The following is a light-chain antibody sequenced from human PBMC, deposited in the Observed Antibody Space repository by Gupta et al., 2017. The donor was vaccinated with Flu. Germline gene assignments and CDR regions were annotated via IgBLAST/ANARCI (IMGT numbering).Light chain of an antibody. J-gene: IGKJ1*01. CDR3: QQYGRPPRT. V-gene: IGKV3-20*01. CDR2: GAS. Sequence: EIVLTQSPGTLSLSPGERATLSCRASQSVSGTYLAWYQQKPGQAPRLLINGASSRATGIPDRFSGSGSGTDFTLTISRLEPEDFAVYYCQQYGRPPRTFGPGTKVDIK. CDR1: QSVSGTY.